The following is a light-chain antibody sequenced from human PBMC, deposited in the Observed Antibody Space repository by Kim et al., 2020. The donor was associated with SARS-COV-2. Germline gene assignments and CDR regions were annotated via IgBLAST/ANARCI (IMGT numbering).Light chain of an antibody. J-gene: IGLJ3*02. CDR3: QVWDSSTGV. Sequence: SVARGQTARITCGGNNIRSKNVHWYQQNAGQAPVLVIYRDSNRPSGIPERFSGSNSGNTATLTISRAQAGDEADYYCQVWDSSTGVFGGGTQLTVL. CDR1: NIRSKN. CDR2: RDS. V-gene: IGLV3-9*01.